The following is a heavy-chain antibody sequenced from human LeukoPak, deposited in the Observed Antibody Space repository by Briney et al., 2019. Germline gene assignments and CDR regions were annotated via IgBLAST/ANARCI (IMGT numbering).Heavy chain of an antibody. Sequence: HPGGSLRLSWAASGSTFSSYAMSWVRQPPGKGLGWVSAISGSGGSTYYADSVKGRFTISRDNSKNTLYLQMNSLRAEDTAVYYCATLMGVVPYFDYWGQGTLVTVSS. CDR3: ATLMGVVPYFDY. V-gene: IGHV3-23*01. CDR1: GSTFSSYA. J-gene: IGHJ4*02. D-gene: IGHD2-15*01. CDR2: ISGSGGST.